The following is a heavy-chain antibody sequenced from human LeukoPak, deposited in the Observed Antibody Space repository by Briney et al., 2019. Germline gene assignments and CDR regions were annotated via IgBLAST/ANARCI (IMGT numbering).Heavy chain of an antibody. Sequence: SETLSLTCAVSGGSISSYYWRWIRQPAGKGLEWIGRIYTSGSTNYNPSLKSRVTMSVDTSKNQFSLKLSSVTAADTAVYYCARGQYYYDSSGTNLFDYWGQGTLVTVSS. CDR3: ARGQYYYDSSGTNLFDY. D-gene: IGHD3-22*01. CDR1: GGSISSYY. J-gene: IGHJ4*02. V-gene: IGHV4-4*07. CDR2: IYTSGST.